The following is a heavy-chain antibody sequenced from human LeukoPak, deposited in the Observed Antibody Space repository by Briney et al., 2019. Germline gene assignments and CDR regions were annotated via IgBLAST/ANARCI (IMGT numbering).Heavy chain of an antibody. CDR2: ISYHGSNK. Sequence: GRSLRLSCAASGFTFSGNDMHWVRQAPGKGLEWVAQISYHGSNKDYPDSVKGRFTISRDNSKNTLYLQMNSLRAEDTAVYYCARGVGSYGYEYYYGMDVWGQGTTVTVSS. J-gene: IGHJ6*02. CDR1: GFTFSGND. V-gene: IGHV3-30-3*01. D-gene: IGHD3-16*01. CDR3: ARGVGSYGYEYYYGMDV.